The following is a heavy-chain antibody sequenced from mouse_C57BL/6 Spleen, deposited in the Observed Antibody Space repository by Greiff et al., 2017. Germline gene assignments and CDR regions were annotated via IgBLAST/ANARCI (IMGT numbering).Heavy chain of an antibody. Sequence: QVQLQQSGAELVKPGASVKLSCKASGYTFTEYTIHWVKQRSGQGLEWIGWFYPGSGSIKYNEKFKDKATLTADKSSSTVYMELSRLTSEDSAVYFCARHEEGPSIVTTYAMDYWGQGTSVTVSS. J-gene: IGHJ4*01. D-gene: IGHD2-5*01. V-gene: IGHV1-62-2*01. CDR2: FYPGSGSI. CDR1: GYTFTEYT. CDR3: ARHEEGPSIVTTYAMDY.